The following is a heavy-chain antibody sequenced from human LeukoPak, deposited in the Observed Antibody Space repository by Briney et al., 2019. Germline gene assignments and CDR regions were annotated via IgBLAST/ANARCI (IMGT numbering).Heavy chain of an antibody. CDR2: IIPLFGTA. V-gene: IGHV1-69*13. CDR1: GGSFSRNA. Sequence: GASVKVSCKASGGSFSRNAISWVRQAPGQGLEWMGGIIPLFGTANYAQRFQGRVTITADESTRTAYMELSSLRSEDTAIYYCAREWDFDSRGFYYYYWGQGTLVTVSS. CDR3: AREWDFDSRGFYYYY. D-gene: IGHD3-22*01. J-gene: IGHJ4*02.